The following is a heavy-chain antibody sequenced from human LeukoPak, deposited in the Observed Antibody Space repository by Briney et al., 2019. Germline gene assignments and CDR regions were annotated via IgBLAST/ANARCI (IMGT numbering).Heavy chain of an antibody. D-gene: IGHD1-26*01. V-gene: IGHV1-2*06. Sequence: GASVKVSCKASGYTFTGYYMHWVRQAPGQGLEWMGRINPNSGGTNYAQKFQGRVTMTEDTSTDTAYMELSSLRSEDTAVYYCATSGSYDYYYYGMDVWGQGTTVTVSS. CDR3: ATSGSYDYYYYGMDV. CDR2: INPNSGGT. CDR1: GYTFTGYY. J-gene: IGHJ6*02.